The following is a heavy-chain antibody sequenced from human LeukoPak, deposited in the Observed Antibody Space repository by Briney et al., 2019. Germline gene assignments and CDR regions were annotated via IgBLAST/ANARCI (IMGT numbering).Heavy chain of an antibody. D-gene: IGHD1-26*01. V-gene: IGHV4-61*02. CDR1: GGSISSSSYY. CDR2: IYTSGST. Sequence: PSETLSLTCTVSGGSISSSSYYWSWIRQPAGKGLEWIGRIYTSGSTNYNPSLKSRVTISVDTSKNQFSLKLSSVTAADTAVYYCASGGGAPYWGQGTLVTVSS. CDR3: ASGGGAPY. J-gene: IGHJ4*02.